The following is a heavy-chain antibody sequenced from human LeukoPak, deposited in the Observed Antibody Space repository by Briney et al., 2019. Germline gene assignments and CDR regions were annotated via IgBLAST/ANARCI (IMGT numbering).Heavy chain of an antibody. Sequence: GGSLRLSCAASGFTFSNYGMHWVRQAPGKGLEWVALIWYDGSNKYYADSVKGRITISRDNSKNTLYLQMNSLRAEDTAVYYCARHGSAFRYDSAFDHWGQGTLVTVSS. J-gene: IGHJ5*02. V-gene: IGHV3-33*01. CDR2: IWYDGSNK. D-gene: IGHD3-3*01. CDR1: GFTFSNYG. CDR3: ARHGSAFRYDSAFDH.